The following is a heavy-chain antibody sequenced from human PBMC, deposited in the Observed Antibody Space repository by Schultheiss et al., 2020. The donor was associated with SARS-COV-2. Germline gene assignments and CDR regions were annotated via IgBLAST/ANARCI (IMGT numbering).Heavy chain of an antibody. CDR3: ARFGGRWEQLWYFDL. J-gene: IGHJ2*01. Sequence: GGSLRLSCAASGFTFSSYGMHWVRQAPGKGLEWVSSISSSSSYIYYADSVKGRFTISRDNAKNTLYLQMNSLRAEDTAVYYCARFGGRWEQLWYFDLWGRGTLVTVSS. CDR2: ISSSSSYI. V-gene: IGHV3-21*01. D-gene: IGHD1-26*01. CDR1: GFTFSSYG.